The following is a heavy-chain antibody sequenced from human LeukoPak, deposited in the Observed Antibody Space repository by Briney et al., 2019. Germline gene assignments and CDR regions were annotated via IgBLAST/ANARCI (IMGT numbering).Heavy chain of an antibody. CDR3: ARVSGSYPYYFDY. J-gene: IGHJ4*02. V-gene: IGHV4-30-2*01. CDR1: GGSISSGGYS. CDR2: IYHSGST. Sequence: NPSETLSLTCAVSGGSISSGGYSWSWIRQPPGKGLEWIGYIYHSGSTYYNPSLKSRVTISVDRSKNQFSLKLSSVTAADTAVYYCARVSGSYPYYFDYWGQGTLVTVSS. D-gene: IGHD1-26*01.